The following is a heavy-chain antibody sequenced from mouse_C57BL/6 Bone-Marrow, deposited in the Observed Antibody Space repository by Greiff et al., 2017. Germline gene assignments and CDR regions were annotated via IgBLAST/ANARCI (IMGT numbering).Heavy chain of an antibody. V-gene: IGHV5-6*02. D-gene: IGHD2-5*01. CDR2: ISSGGSYT. CDR3: ARRGYSNYFWYFDV. CDR1: GFTFSSYG. J-gene: IGHJ1*03. Sequence: EVKLVESGGDLVKPGGSLKLSCAASGFTFSSYGMSWVRQTPDKRLEWVATISSGGSYTYYPDSVKGRFTISGDNATNTLYLQMSSLKSEDTAMYFCARRGYSNYFWYFDVWGTGTTVTVSS.